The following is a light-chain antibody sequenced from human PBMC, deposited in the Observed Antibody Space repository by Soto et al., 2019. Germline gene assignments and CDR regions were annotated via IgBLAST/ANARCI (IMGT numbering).Light chain of an antibody. Sequence: EIVLTQSPGTLSLSPGERATLSCRASQSVARSYLAWYQQTPGQAPRLLIYGASTRATGIPDRFSGSGSGTDFTLTISRLEPEDFAVYYCQQYGSSETFGQGTKLEIK. CDR1: QSVARSY. J-gene: IGKJ2*01. V-gene: IGKV3-20*01. CDR2: GAS. CDR3: QQYGSSET.